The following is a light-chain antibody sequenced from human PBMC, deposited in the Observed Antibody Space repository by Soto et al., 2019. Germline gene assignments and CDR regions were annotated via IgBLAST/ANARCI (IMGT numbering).Light chain of an antibody. CDR1: QTVRNNY. Sequence: EFVLTQSPGTLSFSPGEGATLSWRASQTVRNNYLAWYQQKPGQAPRLLIYDASSRATGIPDRFSGGGSGTDFTLTISRLEPEDFAVYYCQQFSSYPLTFGGGTKVDIK. V-gene: IGKV3-20*01. CDR2: DAS. CDR3: QQFSSYPLT. J-gene: IGKJ4*01.